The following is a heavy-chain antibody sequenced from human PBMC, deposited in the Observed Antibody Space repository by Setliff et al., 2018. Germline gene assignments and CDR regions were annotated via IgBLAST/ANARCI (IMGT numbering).Heavy chain of an antibody. Sequence: SETLSLTCIVSGGSISSSSYYWGWIRQPPGKGLEWIGSIDYSGTIYYNPSLKSRVTISVDTSKNQFSLKLSSVTAADTAVYYCARDQDFWSGYYRASHYMDVWGKGTTVTVSS. CDR3: ARDQDFWSGYYRASHYMDV. CDR2: IDYSGTI. D-gene: IGHD3-3*01. J-gene: IGHJ6*03. CDR1: GGSISSSSYY. V-gene: IGHV4-39*07.